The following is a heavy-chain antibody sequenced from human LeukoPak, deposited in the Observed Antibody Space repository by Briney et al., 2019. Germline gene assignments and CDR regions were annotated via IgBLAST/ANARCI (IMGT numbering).Heavy chain of an antibody. D-gene: IGHD5-18*01. Sequence: GGSLRLSCAASGFTFSSYAMHWVRQAPGKGLEWVAVISYDGSNKYYADSVKGRFTISRDNSKNTLYLQMNSLRAEDTAVYYCARDPRYSYGSVKGLFDYWGQGTLVTVSS. J-gene: IGHJ4*02. CDR2: ISYDGSNK. CDR3: ARDPRYSYGSVKGLFDY. V-gene: IGHV3-30-3*01. CDR1: GFTFSSYA.